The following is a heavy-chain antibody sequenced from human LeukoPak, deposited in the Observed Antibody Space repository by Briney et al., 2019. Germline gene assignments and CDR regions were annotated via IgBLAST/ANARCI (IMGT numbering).Heavy chain of an antibody. CDR2: TYYSGST. Sequence: SETLSLTCTVSGGSISSHYWSWIRQPPGKGLEWIGYTYYSGSTNYNPSLKSRVTISVDTSKNQFSLRLSSVTAADTAVYYCARVGSSGYYFDYWGQGTLVTVSS. CDR3: ARVGSSGYYFDY. D-gene: IGHD3-22*01. V-gene: IGHV4-59*11. CDR1: GGSISSHY. J-gene: IGHJ4*02.